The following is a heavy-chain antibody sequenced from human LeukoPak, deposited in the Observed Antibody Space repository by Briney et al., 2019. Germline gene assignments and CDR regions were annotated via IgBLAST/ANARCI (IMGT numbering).Heavy chain of an antibody. CDR3: VGQTYYYASSGYYPHGAGD. J-gene: IGHJ4*02. CDR2: IYYSGST. CDR1: GGSISSSSYY. D-gene: IGHD3-22*01. V-gene: IGHV4-39*01. Sequence: PSETLSLTCTVSGGSISSSSYYWGWIRQPPGKGLEWIGSIYYSGSTYYNPSLKSRVTISVDTSKNQFSLKLSSVTAADTAVYYCVGQTYYYASSGYYPHGAGDSGQGTLVTVSS.